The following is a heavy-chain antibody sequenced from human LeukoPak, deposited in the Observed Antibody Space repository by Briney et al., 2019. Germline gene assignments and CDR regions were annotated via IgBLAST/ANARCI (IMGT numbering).Heavy chain of an antibody. J-gene: IGHJ4*02. CDR1: GFTFSSYA. V-gene: IGHV3-23*01. Sequence: PGGSLRLSCAASGFTFSSYAMSWVRQAPGKGLEWVSAISGSGGSTYYTDSVKGRFTISRDNSKNTLYLQMNSLRAEDTAVYYRAKVAMGATRFDYWGQGTLVTVSS. CDR3: AKVAMGATRFDY. CDR2: ISGSGGST. D-gene: IGHD1-26*01.